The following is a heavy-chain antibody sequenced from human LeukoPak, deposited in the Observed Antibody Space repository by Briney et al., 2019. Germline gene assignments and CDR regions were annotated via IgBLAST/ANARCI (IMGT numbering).Heavy chain of an antibody. Sequence: PSETLSLTCTVSGGSISSHYWSWIRQPPGTGQERIGYSYYSGSTNSTPSLKSRVTTSVGTSKNQFSLKLSSVTAADPALYYCARGGDYYDSSGSWFTSFDPWGQGTLVTVSS. V-gene: IGHV4-59*11. CDR3: ARGGDYYDSSGSWFTSFDP. D-gene: IGHD3-22*01. CDR2: SYYSGST. J-gene: IGHJ5*02. CDR1: GGSISSHY.